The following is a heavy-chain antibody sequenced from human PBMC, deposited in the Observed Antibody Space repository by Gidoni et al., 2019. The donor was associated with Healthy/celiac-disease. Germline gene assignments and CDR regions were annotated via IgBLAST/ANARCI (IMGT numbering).Heavy chain of an antibody. CDR1: GFTFSSYS. D-gene: IGHD6-19*01. CDR2: ISSSSSYI. Sequence: EVQLVESGGGLVKPVGSLSLSCAASGFTFSSYSMNWVRQAPGKGLEWVSSISSSSSYIYYADSVKGRFTISRDNAKNSLYLQMNSLRAEDTAVYYCARDCMPFVAVYDYWGQGTLVTVSS. CDR3: ARDCMPFVAVYDY. V-gene: IGHV3-21*01. J-gene: IGHJ4*02.